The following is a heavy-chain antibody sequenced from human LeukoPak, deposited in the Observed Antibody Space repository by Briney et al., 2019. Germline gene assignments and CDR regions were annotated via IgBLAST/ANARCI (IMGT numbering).Heavy chain of an antibody. J-gene: IGHJ4*02. CDR3: ARAIIAAAGSIDY. Sequence: GASVKVSCKASGYTFTGYYMHWVRQAPGQGLEWMGWINPNSGGTNYAQKFQGWVTMTRDTSISTAYMELSRLRSDDTAVYYCARAIIAAAGSIDYWGQGTLVTVSS. D-gene: IGHD6-13*01. CDR2: INPNSGGT. CDR1: GYTFTGYY. V-gene: IGHV1-2*04.